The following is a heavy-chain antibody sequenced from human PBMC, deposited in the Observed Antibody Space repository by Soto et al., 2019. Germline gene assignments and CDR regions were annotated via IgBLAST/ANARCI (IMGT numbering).Heavy chain of an antibody. Sequence: SETLSLTCAVYGGSFSGYYCSWIRQPPGKGLEWIGEINHSGSTNYNPSPKSRVTISVDTSKNQFSPKLSSVTAADTAVYYCARVTGRYYYGMDVWGQGTTDNVSS. CDR3: ARVTGRYYYGMDV. J-gene: IGHJ6*01. CDR2: INHSGST. CDR1: GGSFSGYY. V-gene: IGHV4-34*01.